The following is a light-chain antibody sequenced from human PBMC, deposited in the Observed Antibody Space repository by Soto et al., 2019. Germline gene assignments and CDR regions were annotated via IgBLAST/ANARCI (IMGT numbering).Light chain of an antibody. V-gene: IGKV3-15*01. Sequence: EIVMTQSPASLSVSPGDGATLSCRASQSVASNVAWYQQKPGQGPRLLIHGASTRAVGVPARFSGSGSGTDFTLNISSLQSEDFAVCYCQQYHNWPPQYTFGQGTKLQIK. CDR1: QSVASN. CDR2: GAS. CDR3: QQYHNWPPQYT. J-gene: IGKJ2*01.